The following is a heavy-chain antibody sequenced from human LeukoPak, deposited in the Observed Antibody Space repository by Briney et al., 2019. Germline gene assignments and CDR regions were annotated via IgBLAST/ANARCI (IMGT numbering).Heavy chain of an antibody. CDR3: ARRWTRFPFDY. V-gene: IGHV4-38-2*02. J-gene: IGHJ4*02. CDR2: IYHSGST. CDR1: GYSISSGYY. D-gene: IGHD2-15*01. Sequence: SETLSLTCTVSGYSISSGYYWGWIRQPPGKGLEWIGSIYHSGSTYYNPSLKSRVTISVDTSKNQFSLKLSSVIAADTAVYYCARRWTRFPFDYWGQGTLVTVSS.